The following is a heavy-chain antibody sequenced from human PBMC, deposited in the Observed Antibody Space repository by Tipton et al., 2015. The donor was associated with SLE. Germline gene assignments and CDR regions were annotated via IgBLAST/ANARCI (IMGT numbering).Heavy chain of an antibody. D-gene: IGHD6-19*01. CDR1: GGSISSHY. J-gene: IGHJ3*02. Sequence: TLSLTCPVSGGSISSHYWTWIRQPPGKGLEWIGYFYFSGNAKYNPSLKRRVTISGDTSKNQFSLKLSSVTAADTAVYYCARVNPGAGDAFDIWGQGTMVTVSS. CDR2: FYFSGNA. CDR3: ARVNPGAGDAFDI. V-gene: IGHV4-59*08.